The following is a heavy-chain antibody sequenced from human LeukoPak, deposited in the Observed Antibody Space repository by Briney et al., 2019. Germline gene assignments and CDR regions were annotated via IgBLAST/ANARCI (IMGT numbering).Heavy chain of an antibody. CDR1: GFTFSSYG. J-gene: IGHJ6*02. V-gene: IGHV3-30*03. Sequence: GGSLRLSCAASGFTFSSYGMHWVRQAPGKGLEWVAVISYDGSNKYYADSVKGRFTISRDNSKNTLYLQMDSLKTEDTAVYYCAAANLDYYGMDVWGQGTTVTVSS. CDR2: ISYDGSNK. CDR3: AAANLDYYGMDV. D-gene: IGHD4/OR15-4a*01.